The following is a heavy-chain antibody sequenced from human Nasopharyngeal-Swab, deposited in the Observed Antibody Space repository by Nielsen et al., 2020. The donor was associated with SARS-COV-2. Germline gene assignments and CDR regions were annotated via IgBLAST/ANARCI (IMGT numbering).Heavy chain of an antibody. Sequence: WVRQAPGQGIEGMEGIITIVGTANYAQKFQGRVTITADKSTSTAYMELSSLRSEDTAVYYCAREGRGSGYYYYMDVWGKGTTVTVSS. CDR3: AREGRGSGYYYYMDV. V-gene: IGHV1-69*06. D-gene: IGHD3-10*01. CDR2: IITIVGTA. J-gene: IGHJ6*03.